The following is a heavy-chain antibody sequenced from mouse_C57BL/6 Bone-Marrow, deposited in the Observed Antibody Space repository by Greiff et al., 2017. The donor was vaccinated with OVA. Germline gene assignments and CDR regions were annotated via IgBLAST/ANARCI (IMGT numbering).Heavy chain of an antibody. CDR3: TTCGGYAWYFDV. CDR1: GFNIKDDY. V-gene: IGHV14-4*01. J-gene: IGHJ1*03. Sequence: VQLKQSGAELVRPGASVKLSCTASGFNIKDDYMHWVKQRPEQGLAWIGWIDPENGDTEYASKFQGKATITADTSSNTAYLQLSSLTSEDTAVYYCTTCGGYAWYFDVWGTGTTVTVSS. CDR2: IDPENGDT. D-gene: IGHD2-2*01.